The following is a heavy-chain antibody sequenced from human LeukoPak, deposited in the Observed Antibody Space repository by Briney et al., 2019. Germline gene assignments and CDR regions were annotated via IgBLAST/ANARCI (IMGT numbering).Heavy chain of an antibody. CDR1: GGSISSYY. CDR3: ARAINRRLNYCMDG. D-gene: IGHD2/OR15-2a*01. V-gene: IGHV4-59*01. CDR2: IYYSGST. J-gene: IGHJ6*03. Sequence: KPSETLSLTCTVSGGSISSYYRSWVRQPPGKGLEWLGYIYYSGSTNYNPSLKSRVTISVDTSKNQCSLKLSSVTAADAAVYYCARAINRRLNYCMDGGGKGTTVTIS.